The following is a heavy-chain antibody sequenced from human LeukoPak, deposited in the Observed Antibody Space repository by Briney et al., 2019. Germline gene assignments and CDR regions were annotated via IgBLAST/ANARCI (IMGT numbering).Heavy chain of an antibody. CDR1: GFTFSSYA. CDR3: AKVSGYYFDSGGYYYFDY. Sequence: PGGSLRLSCAASGFTFSSYAMGWVRQAPGKGLEWVSGLSGSGGNTYSADSVKGRFTISRDNSKNTLSLQMNSLRAEDTAVYYCAKVSGYYFDSGGYYYFDYWGQGTLVTVSS. D-gene: IGHD3-22*01. J-gene: IGHJ4*02. V-gene: IGHV3-23*01. CDR2: LSGSGGNT.